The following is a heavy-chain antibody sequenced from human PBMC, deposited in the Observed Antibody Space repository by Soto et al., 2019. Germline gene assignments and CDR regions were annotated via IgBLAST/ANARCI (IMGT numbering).Heavy chain of an antibody. J-gene: IGHJ4*02. V-gene: IGHV3-23*01. D-gene: IGHD2-15*01. Sequence: GGSLRLSCAASGFTFSSYAMSWVRQAPGKGLEWVSAISGSGGSTYYADSVKGRFTISRDNSKNTLYLQMNSLRAEDTAVYYRAKDPSRRCSGGSCYRGYYFDYWGQGTLVTVSS. CDR3: AKDPSRRCSGGSCYRGYYFDY. CDR2: ISGSGGST. CDR1: GFTFSSYA.